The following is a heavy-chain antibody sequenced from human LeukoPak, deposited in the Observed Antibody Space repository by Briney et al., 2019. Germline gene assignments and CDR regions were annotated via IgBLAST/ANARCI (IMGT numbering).Heavy chain of an antibody. CDR1: GYTFTSYG. D-gene: IGHD3-22*01. V-gene: IGHV1-18*03. CDR3: ARDGDYYDSSGYYFDY. CDR2: ISAYNGNT. J-gene: IGHJ4*02. Sequence: ASVKVSCKASGYTFTSYGISWVRQAPGQGLEWMGWISAYNGNTNYAQKLQGRVTMTTDTSASTAYMELSSLRSEDMAVYYCARDGDYYDSSGYYFDYWGQGTLVTVSS.